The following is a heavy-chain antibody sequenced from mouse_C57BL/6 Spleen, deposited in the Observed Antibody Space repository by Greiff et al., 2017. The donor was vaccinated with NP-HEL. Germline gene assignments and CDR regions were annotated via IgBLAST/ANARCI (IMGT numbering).Heavy chain of an antibody. D-gene: IGHD1-1*01. Sequence: QVHVKQSGAELVRPGTSVKMSCKASGYTFTNYWIGWAKQRPGHGLEWIGDIYPGGGYTNYNEKFKGKATLTADKSSSTAYMQFSSLTSEDSAIYYCARWDGSSFDYWGQGTTLTVSS. CDR1: GYTFTNYW. CDR2: IYPGGGYT. CDR3: ARWDGSSFDY. V-gene: IGHV1-63*01. J-gene: IGHJ2*01.